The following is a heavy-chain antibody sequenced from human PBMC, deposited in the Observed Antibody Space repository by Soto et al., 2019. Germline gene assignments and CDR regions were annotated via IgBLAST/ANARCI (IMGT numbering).Heavy chain of an antibody. Sequence: SETLSLTCTVSGGSISSYYLSWIRQPPGKGLEWIGYIYYSGSTNYNPSLKSRVTISVDTSKNQFSLKLSSVTAADTAVYYCARFFSYYDSSGYYAVQGFDPWGQGTLVTVSS. V-gene: IGHV4-59*01. CDR1: GGSISSYY. CDR2: IYYSGST. CDR3: ARFFSYYDSSGYYAVQGFDP. J-gene: IGHJ5*02. D-gene: IGHD3-22*01.